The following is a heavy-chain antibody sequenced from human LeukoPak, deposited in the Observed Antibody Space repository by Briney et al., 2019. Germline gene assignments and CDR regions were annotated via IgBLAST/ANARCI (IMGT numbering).Heavy chain of an antibody. V-gene: IGHV1-2*02. J-gene: IGHJ4*02. CDR1: GYTFTGYH. D-gene: IGHD3-22*01. Sequence: ASVKVSCKASGYTFTGYHMHWVRQAPGQGLEWMGWINPNSGGTDYAQKFQGRVSMTRDMSISTAYMELSRLRSDDTAVYYCARAYDSSGYHSRVFEYWGQGTLVTVSS. CDR3: ARAYDSSGYHSRVFEY. CDR2: INPNSGGT.